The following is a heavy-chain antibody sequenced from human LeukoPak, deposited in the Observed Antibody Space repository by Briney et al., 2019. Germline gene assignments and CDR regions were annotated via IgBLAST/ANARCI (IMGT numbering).Heavy chain of an antibody. Sequence: SETLSLTCTVSGGSTGSRNYYWAWIRQPPGQELEWIGSIYQSGSTYYNPSLKSRVSISVDTSKNRFSLNLNSVIAADTAVYHCASGRYDVLSGYSTTFDPWGQGTLVTVSS. J-gene: IGHJ5*02. CDR3: ASGRYDVLSGYSTTFDP. V-gene: IGHV4-39*01. CDR1: GGSTGSRNYY. CDR2: IYQSGST. D-gene: IGHD3-3*01.